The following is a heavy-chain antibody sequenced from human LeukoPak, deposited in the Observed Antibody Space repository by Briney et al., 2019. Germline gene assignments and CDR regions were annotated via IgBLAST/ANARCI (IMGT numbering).Heavy chain of an antibody. CDR3: ARDGGDIVVVTASYYYMDV. D-gene: IGHD2-21*02. CDR2: ISSNGGST. CDR1: GFTFDTYN. J-gene: IGHJ6*03. Sequence: PGGSLRLSCATSGFTFDTYNLNWVRQAPGKGLEYVSAISSNGGSTYYAHSVKGRFTITRYNSKTTLYLQMGSLRAEDMAVYYCARDGGDIVVVTASYYYMDVWGKGTTVTVSS. V-gene: IGHV3-64*01.